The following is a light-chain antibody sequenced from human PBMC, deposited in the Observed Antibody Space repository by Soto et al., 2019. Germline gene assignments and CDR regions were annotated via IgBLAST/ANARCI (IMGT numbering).Light chain of an antibody. CDR1: QSVNSH. V-gene: IGKV3D-15*01. CDR3: QQYNNWPLT. J-gene: IGKJ4*01. Sequence: EIVMTQSPASLSVSPGGRVTLSCRASQSVNSHLAWYQQKPGQAPRLLILGESTRATGTPARFSGSGSGTDFTLTISSLQSEDFAVYYCQQYNNWPLTVGGGTKVEIK. CDR2: GES.